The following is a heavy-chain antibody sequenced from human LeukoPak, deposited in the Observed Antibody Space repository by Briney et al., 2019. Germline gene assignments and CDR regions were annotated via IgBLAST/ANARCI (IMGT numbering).Heavy chain of an antibody. V-gene: IGHV1-69*04. CDR1: GGTFSSYA. CDR3: ATLPLEMATTPSHYYYGMDV. CDR2: IIPILGIA. Sequence: SVKVSCKASGGTFSSYAISWVRQAPGQGLEWMGRIIPILGIANYAQKFQGRVTITADKSTSTAYMELSSLRSEDTAVYYCATLPLEMATTPSHYYYGMDVWGQGTTVTVSS. D-gene: IGHD5-24*01. J-gene: IGHJ6*02.